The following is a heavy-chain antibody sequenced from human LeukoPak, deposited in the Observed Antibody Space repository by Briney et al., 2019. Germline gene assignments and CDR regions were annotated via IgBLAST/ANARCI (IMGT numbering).Heavy chain of an antibody. D-gene: IGHD2-15*01. J-gene: IGHJ4*02. V-gene: IGHV2-5*02. Sequence: SGPTLVNPTQTLTLTCTFSGFSLSTSGVGVGWIRQPPGKALEWLALIYWDDDKRYSPSLRRRLTITKDTSKNQVALTMTNMEPVDTATYYCAHGLLDSPFDDWGQGTLVTVSS. CDR2: IYWDDDK. CDR3: AHGLLDSPFDD. CDR1: GFSLSTSGVG.